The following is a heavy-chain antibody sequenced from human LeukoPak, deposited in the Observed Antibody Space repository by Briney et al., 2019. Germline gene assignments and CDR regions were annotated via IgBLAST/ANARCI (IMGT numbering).Heavy chain of an antibody. CDR1: GGSFSGYY. J-gene: IGHJ6*02. CDR2: INHSGST. Sequence: SETLSLTCAVYGGSFSGYYWSWIRQPPGKGLEWIGEINHSGSTNYNPSLKSRVTISVDTSKNQFSLKLSSVTAADTAVYYCAKEYCSGGSCYSTFRGDYYYYGMDVWGQGATVTVSS. V-gene: IGHV4-34*01. CDR3: AKEYCSGGSCYSTFRGDYYYYGMDV. D-gene: IGHD2-15*01.